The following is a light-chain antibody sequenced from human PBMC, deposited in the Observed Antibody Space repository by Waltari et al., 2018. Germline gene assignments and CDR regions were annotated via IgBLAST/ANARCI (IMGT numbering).Light chain of an antibody. J-gene: IGKJ4*01. CDR1: QSVSSN. Sequence: EIVMTQSPATLSVSPGARATLSCRASQSVSSNLDWYQQKPGQAPRLLIYGASTSATGRPARCSGSGGGAEFTLTIRSLQSEDVTVYYCQQYKKWPLTFGGGTKVEIK. V-gene: IGKV3-15*01. CDR3: QQYKKWPLT. CDR2: GAS.